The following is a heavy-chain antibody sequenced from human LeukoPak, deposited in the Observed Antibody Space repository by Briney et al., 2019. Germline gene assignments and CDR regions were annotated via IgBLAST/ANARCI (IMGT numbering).Heavy chain of an antibody. Sequence: ASVKVSCKASGYTFTSYAMHWVRQAPGQRLEWMGWINAGNGNTKYSQKFQGRVTITRDTSASTAYMELSSLRSEDTAVYYCARDAYCSGGSCLYNWFDPWGQGTLVTVSS. J-gene: IGHJ5*02. CDR3: ARDAYCSGGSCLYNWFDP. CDR1: GYTFTSYA. CDR2: INAGNGNT. D-gene: IGHD2-15*01. V-gene: IGHV1-3*01.